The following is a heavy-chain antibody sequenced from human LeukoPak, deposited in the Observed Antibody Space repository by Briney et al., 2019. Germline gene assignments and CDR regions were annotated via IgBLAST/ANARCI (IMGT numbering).Heavy chain of an antibody. V-gene: IGHV4-34*01. CDR3: ARGRDILTGYFLGDY. J-gene: IGHJ4*02. CDR1: GGSFSGYY. Sequence: SETLSLTCAVYGGSFSGYYWSGIRQPPGKGLEWIGEINHSGSTNYNPSLKSRATISVDTSKNQFSLKLSSVTAADTAVYYCARGRDILTGYFLGDYWGQGTLVTVSS. D-gene: IGHD3-9*01. CDR2: INHSGST.